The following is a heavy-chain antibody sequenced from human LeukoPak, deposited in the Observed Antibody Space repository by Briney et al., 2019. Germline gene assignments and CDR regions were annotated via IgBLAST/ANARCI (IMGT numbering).Heavy chain of an antibody. CDR3: AITLDY. V-gene: IGHV3-7*01. CDR2: VKKDASEK. CDR1: GFTFSNNW. J-gene: IGHJ4*02. Sequence: GGSLRLSCAASGFTFSNNWMTWVRQAPGKGLEWVASVKKDASEKYYVDSVKGRFTISRDNAKNSLYLQMNSLRAEDTAVYYCAITLDYWGQGTLVTVSS.